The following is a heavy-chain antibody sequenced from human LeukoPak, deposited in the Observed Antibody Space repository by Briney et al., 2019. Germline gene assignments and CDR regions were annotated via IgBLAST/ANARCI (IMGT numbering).Heavy chain of an antibody. CDR2: VNTDGDST. Sequence: GGSLRLSCAASGFDFSDYWMHWVRQAPAKGPVWVSHVNTDGDSTIYADFVEGRFTISRDNAKNTLYLRMRTLRAEDTAVYYCARTRGNAFDIWGLGALVTVSS. D-gene: IGHD3-10*01. CDR1: GFDFSDYW. J-gene: IGHJ3*02. V-gene: IGHV3-74*01. CDR3: ARTRGNAFDI.